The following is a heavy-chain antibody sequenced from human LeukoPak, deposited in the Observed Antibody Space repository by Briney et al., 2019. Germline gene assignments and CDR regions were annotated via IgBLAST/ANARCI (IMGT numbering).Heavy chain of an antibody. J-gene: IGHJ6*02. Sequence: GGSLRLSCAASGFTFSSYWMSWVRQAPGKGLEWVANIKQGGSEKYYVDSVKGRFTISRDNPKDSLYLQMNSLRAEDTAVYYCAREYCSGGSCYFSMDVWGQGTTVTVSS. CDR3: AREYCSGGSCYFSMDV. V-gene: IGHV3-7*01. D-gene: IGHD2-15*01. CDR2: IKQGGSEK. CDR1: GFTFSSYW.